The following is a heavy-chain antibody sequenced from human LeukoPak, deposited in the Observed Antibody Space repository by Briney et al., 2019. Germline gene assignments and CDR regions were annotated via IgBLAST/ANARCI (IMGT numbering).Heavy chain of an antibody. V-gene: IGHV4-59*01. Sequence: TSETLSLTCTVSGGSISSYYWSWIRQPPGKGLEWIGYIYYSGSTNYNPSLKSRVTISVDTSKNQFSLKLSSVTAADTAVYYCARVDTYYYDSSGRHWYFDLWGRGTLVTASS. CDR2: IYYSGST. CDR3: ARVDTYYYDSSGRHWYFDL. J-gene: IGHJ2*01. CDR1: GGSISSYY. D-gene: IGHD3-22*01.